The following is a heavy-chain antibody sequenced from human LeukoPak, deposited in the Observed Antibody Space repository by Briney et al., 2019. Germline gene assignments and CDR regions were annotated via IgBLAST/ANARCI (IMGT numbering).Heavy chain of an antibody. CDR1: GGTLNSYV. V-gene: IGHV1-69*06. CDR3: ATLCCGSYYMDV. CDR2: IMPISGTT. J-gene: IGHJ6*03. D-gene: IGHD2-15*01. Sequence: GASVKVSCKASGGTLNSYVISWVRQAPGQGLEWMGGIMPISGTTNYAQKFQGRVTITADKSTSTAYMELSSLRSEDTAVYYCATLCCGSYYMDVWGKGTTVTVSS.